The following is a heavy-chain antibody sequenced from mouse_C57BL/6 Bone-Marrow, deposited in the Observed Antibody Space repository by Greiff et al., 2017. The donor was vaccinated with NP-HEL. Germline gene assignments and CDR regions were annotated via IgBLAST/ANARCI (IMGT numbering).Heavy chain of an antibody. CDR3: ARGNYYGRGYFDY. D-gene: IGHD1-1*01. V-gene: IGHV3-6*01. Sequence: ESGPGLVKPSQSLSLTCSVTGYSITSGYYWNWIRQFPGNKLEWMGYISYDGSNNYNPSLKNRISITRDTSKNQCVLKLNSVTTEDTATYYCARGNYYGRGYFDYWGQGTTLTVSS. J-gene: IGHJ2*01. CDR2: ISYDGSN. CDR1: GYSITSGYY.